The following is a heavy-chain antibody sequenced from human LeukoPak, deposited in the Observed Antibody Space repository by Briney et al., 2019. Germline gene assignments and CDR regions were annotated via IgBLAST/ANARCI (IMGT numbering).Heavy chain of an antibody. CDR2: IYYSGST. V-gene: IGHV4-59*01. J-gene: IGHJ5*02. D-gene: IGHD3-10*01. CDR1: GGSISSYY. CDR3: ARVGGDVLLWFGELLRDNWFDP. Sequence: SETLSLTCTVSGGSISSYYWSWIRQPPGKGLEWIGYIYYSGSTNYNPSLKSRVTISVDTSKNQFSLKLSSVTAGDTAVYYCARVGGDVLLWFGELLRDNWFDPWGQGTLVTVSS.